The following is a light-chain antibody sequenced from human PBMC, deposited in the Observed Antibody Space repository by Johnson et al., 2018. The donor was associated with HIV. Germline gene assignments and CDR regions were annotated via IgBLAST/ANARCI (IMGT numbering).Light chain of an antibody. CDR2: ENN. Sequence: TQPPSVSAAPGQKVTISCSGSSPNIGNNYVSWYQQLPGTAPKLLIYENNKRPSGIPDRFSGSKSGTSATLGITGLQTGDEADYYCGTWDSSLSALYVFGTGTKVTVL. J-gene: IGLJ1*01. V-gene: IGLV1-51*02. CDR1: SPNIGNNY. CDR3: GTWDSSLSALYV.